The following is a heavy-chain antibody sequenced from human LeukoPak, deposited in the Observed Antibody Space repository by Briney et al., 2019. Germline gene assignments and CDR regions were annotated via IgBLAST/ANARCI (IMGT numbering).Heavy chain of an antibody. Sequence: SETLSLTCTVSSGSISIPNYYWSWIRQPAGKGLEWIGRIYTSGSTNYNPSLKSRVTMSVDTSKNQFSLKLSSVTAADTAVYYCAREDDNSPEYDFWSGYLGRYYYYMDVWGKGTTVTVSS. CDR1: SGSISIPNYY. J-gene: IGHJ6*03. V-gene: IGHV4-61*02. CDR2: IYTSGST. CDR3: AREDDNSPEYDFWSGYLGRYYYYMDV. D-gene: IGHD3-3*01.